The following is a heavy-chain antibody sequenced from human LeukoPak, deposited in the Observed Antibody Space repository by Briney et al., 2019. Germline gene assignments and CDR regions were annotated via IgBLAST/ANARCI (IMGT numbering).Heavy chain of an antibody. D-gene: IGHD6-19*01. CDR1: GFTFNNYW. CDR2: INPDGTVT. Sequence: QSGGSLRLSCAASGFTFNNYWMHWVRQAPGKGLVWVSPINPDGTVTTYADSVKGRFTISRDNAKNTLYLQMNSLRAEDTAVYYCVRDSPSGFFDLWGRGTLVTVSS. CDR3: VRDSPSGFFDL. V-gene: IGHV3-74*01. J-gene: IGHJ2*01.